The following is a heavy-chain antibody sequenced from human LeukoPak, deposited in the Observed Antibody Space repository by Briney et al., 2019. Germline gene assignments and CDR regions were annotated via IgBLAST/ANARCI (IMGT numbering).Heavy chain of an antibody. J-gene: IGHJ2*01. Sequence: SETLPLTCTVSGGSISSYYWSWIRQPPGKGLEWIGYIYYSGSTNYNPSLKSRVTILVDTSKNQFSLKLSSVTAADTAVYYCARRVVANYWYFDLWGRGTLVTVSS. CDR3: ARRVVANYWYFDL. D-gene: IGHD5-12*01. CDR2: IYYSGST. V-gene: IGHV4-59*08. CDR1: GGSISSYY.